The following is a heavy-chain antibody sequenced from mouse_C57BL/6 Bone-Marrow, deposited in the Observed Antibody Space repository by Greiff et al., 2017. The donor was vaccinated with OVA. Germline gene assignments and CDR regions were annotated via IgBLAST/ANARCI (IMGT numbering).Heavy chain of an antibody. CDR3: ASAGDGYYVGDY. D-gene: IGHD2-3*01. Sequence: EVKLLESGPGLVKPSQSLSLTCPVTGSSITSGYYWNWLRQFPGNKLEWMGYISYDGSNNYNPSLKNRISITRDTSKNQFFLTLNSVTVYDTATYGFASAGDGYYVGDYWGKGATLTVSS. V-gene: IGHV3-6*01. CDR1: GSSITSGYY. CDR2: ISYDGSN. J-gene: IGHJ2*01.